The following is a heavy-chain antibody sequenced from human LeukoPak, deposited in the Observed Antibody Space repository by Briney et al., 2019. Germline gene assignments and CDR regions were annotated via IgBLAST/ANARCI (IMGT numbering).Heavy chain of an antibody. Sequence: GASVKVSCKASGYTFTSYDINWVRQATGQGLEWMGWMNPNSGNTGYAQKFQGRVTITRNTSISTAYMELSSLRSEDTAVYYCARGLDCISTSCQNNWFDPWGQGTLVTVSS. CDR3: ARGLDCISTSCQNNWFDP. CDR2: MNPNSGNT. CDR1: GYTFTSYD. J-gene: IGHJ5*02. D-gene: IGHD2-2*01. V-gene: IGHV1-8*03.